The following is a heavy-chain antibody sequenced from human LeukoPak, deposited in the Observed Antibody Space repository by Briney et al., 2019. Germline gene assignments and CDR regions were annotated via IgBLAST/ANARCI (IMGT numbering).Heavy chain of an antibody. CDR1: GGSISSYY. CDR3: ARAIAAADSPYYYYYYYMDV. CDR2: IYYSGST. J-gene: IGHJ6*03. V-gene: IGHV4-59*12. Sequence: SETLSLTCTVSGGSISSYYWTWIRQPPGKGLEWIGHIYYSGSTYYNPSLKSRVTISVDTSKNQFSLKLSSVTAADTAVYYCARAIAAADSPYYYYYYYMDVWGKGTTVTVSS. D-gene: IGHD6-13*01.